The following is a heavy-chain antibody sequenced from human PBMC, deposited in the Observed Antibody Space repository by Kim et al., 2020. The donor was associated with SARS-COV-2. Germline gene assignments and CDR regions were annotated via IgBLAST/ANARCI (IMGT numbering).Heavy chain of an antibody. D-gene: IGHD6-19*01. V-gene: IGHV3-30*18. CDR2: ISYDGSNK. J-gene: IGHJ6*02. CDR3: AKEISSGWFNYYCYGMDV. Sequence: GGSLRLSCAASGFTFSSYGMHWVRQAPGKGLEWVAVISYDGSNKYYADSVKGRFTISRDNSKNTLYLQMNSLRAEDTAVYYCAKEISSGWFNYYCYGMDVWGQGTTVTVSS. CDR1: GFTFSSYG.